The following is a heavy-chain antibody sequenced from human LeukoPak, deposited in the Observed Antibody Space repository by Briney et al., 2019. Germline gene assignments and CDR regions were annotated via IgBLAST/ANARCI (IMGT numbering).Heavy chain of an antibody. J-gene: IGHJ5*02. CDR1: GFTCSSYA. D-gene: IGHD4-17*01. Sequence: PGGSLRISCAGSGFTCSSYALSWVRQAPGKGLEWVSAISGSGGSTYYADSVKGRFTISRDNSKNTLYLQMNSLRAEDTAVYYCAKDRLTVTTWVDPWGQGTLVTVSS. V-gene: IGHV3-23*01. CDR2: ISGSGGST. CDR3: AKDRLTVTTWVDP.